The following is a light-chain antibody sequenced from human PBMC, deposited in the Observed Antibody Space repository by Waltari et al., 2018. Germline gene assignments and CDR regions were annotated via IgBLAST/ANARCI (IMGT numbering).Light chain of an antibody. V-gene: IGLV2-23*02. CDR1: SSDVASYNL. CDR3: SSYAGRSILI. J-gene: IGLJ2*01. CDR2: EVF. Sequence: QSALTQPASVSGSPGQSITLSCPGPSSDVASYNLVPWYQQYPGKAPRLVIYEVFKRPASVSSRFSGSKSGSTASLTISGVQAEDEATYYCSSYAGRSILIFGGGT.